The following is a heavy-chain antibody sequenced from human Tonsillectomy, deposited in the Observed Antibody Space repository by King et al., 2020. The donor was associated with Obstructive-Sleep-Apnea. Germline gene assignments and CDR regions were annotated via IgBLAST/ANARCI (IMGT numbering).Heavy chain of an antibody. D-gene: IGHD1-26*01. J-gene: IGHJ4*02. V-gene: IGHV4-59*01. CDR3: ARGALTLRGSLDY. CDR2: IYYTGST. Sequence: QLQESGPGLVKPSETLSLSCSVSGGSISSYYWSWIRQPPGKGLEGFGYIYYTGSTNYNPSLKSRVTISVDTSKNQFSLKLSSVTAADTAVYYCARGALTLRGSLDYWGQGTLVTVSS. CDR1: GGSISSYY.